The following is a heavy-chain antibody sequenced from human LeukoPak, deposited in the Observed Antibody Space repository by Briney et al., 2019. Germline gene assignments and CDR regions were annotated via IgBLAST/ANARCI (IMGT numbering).Heavy chain of an antibody. Sequence: GGSLRLSCAASGFTFSSYGMHWLRQGPGKGLEWVAVISYDGSNKYYADSVKGRFTISRDNSKNTLYLQMNSLRAEDTAVYYCAKIRYGTGWYYDYWGQGTLVTVSS. CDR3: AKIRYGTGWYYDY. J-gene: IGHJ4*02. CDR2: ISYDGSNK. CDR1: GFTFSSYG. D-gene: IGHD6-19*01. V-gene: IGHV3-30*18.